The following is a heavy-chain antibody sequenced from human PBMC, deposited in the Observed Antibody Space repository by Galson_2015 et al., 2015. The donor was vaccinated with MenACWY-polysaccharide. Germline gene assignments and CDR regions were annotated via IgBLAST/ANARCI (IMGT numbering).Heavy chain of an antibody. Sequence: SLRLSCAASEFDFSTYWMHWVRQVPGKGPVWASRINSDETSTSYADSVKGRFSISRDNAKSTLYLQMNSLRAEDTAVYYCARGHYDLWSGYRHYYFGLDVWGQGTTVTVSS. D-gene: IGHD3-3*01. J-gene: IGHJ6*01. CDR1: EFDFSTYW. CDR3: ARGHYDLWSGYRHYYFGLDV. V-gene: IGHV3-74*01. CDR2: INSDETST.